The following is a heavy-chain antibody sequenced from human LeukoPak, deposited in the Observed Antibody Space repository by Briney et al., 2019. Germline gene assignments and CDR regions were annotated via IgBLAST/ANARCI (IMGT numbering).Heavy chain of an antibody. Sequence: PSETLSLTCTVSGGSISSSSYYWSWIRQPPGKGLEWIGYIYYSGSTNYNPSLKSRVTISVDTSKNQFSLKLSSVTAADTAVYYCARGVMEWELLRGWFDPWGQGTLATVSS. V-gene: IGHV4-61*01. CDR1: GGSISSSSYY. J-gene: IGHJ5*02. D-gene: IGHD1-26*01. CDR2: IYYSGST. CDR3: ARGVMEWELLRGWFDP.